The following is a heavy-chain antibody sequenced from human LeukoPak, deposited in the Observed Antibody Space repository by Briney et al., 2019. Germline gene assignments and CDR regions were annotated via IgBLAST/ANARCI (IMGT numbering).Heavy chain of an antibody. J-gene: IGHJ3*02. CDR3: ARDHSGSYQRAFDI. D-gene: IGHD1-26*01. CDR2: IYGGGST. Sequence: GGSLRLSCAVSAFTVSSNYVSWVRQAPGKGLEWVSVIYGGGSTNYTDSVKGRFTISRDNSKNTLYLQMNSLRAEDTAVYYCARDHSGSYQRAFDIWGQGTMVTVSS. CDR1: AFTVSSNY. V-gene: IGHV3-66*02.